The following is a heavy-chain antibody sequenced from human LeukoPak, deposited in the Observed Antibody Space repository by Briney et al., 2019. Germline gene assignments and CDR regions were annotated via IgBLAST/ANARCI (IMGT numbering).Heavy chain of an antibody. J-gene: IGHJ3*02. Sequence: PGGSLRLSCAASGVTFSSYDMRWVRHAPGKGLEWVSAIGTAGDTYYPASVKGRFTISRENAKNSLYLQMNSLRAGDTAVYYCARDRIAAAGGAFDIWGQGTMVTVSS. CDR2: IGTAGDT. CDR1: GVTFSSYD. D-gene: IGHD6-13*01. V-gene: IGHV3-13*01. CDR3: ARDRIAAAGGAFDI.